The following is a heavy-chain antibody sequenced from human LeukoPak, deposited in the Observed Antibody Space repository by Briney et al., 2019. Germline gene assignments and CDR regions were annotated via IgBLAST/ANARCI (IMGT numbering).Heavy chain of an antibody. CDR2: FDPEDGET. V-gene: IGHV1-24*01. CDR3: ATGFEYDILTGYSYDY. D-gene: IGHD3-9*01. J-gene: IGHJ4*02. CDR1: GYTLTELS. Sequence: ASVKVCCKVSGYTLTELSMHWVRPAPGKGLGWMGGFDPEDGETIYAQKFQGRVTMTEDTSTDTAYMELSSLRSEDTAVYYCATGFEYDILTGYSYDYWGQGTLVTVSS.